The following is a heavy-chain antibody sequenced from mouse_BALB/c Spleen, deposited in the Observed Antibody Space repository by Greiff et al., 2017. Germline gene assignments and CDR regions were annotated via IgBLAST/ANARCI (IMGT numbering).Heavy chain of an antibody. Sequence: DVHLVESGGDLVKPGGSLKLSCAASGFTFSSYGMSWVRQTPDKRLEWVATISSGGSYTYYPDSVKGRFTISRDNAKNTLYLQMSSLKSEDTAMYYCARSMITTSWYFDVWGAGTTVTVSS. CDR3: ARSMITTSWYFDV. CDR1: GFTFSSYG. CDR2: ISSGGSYT. J-gene: IGHJ1*01. D-gene: IGHD2-4*01. V-gene: IGHV5-6*01.